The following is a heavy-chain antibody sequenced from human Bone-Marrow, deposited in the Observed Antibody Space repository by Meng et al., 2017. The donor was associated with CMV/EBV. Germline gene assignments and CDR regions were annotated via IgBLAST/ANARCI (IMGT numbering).Heavy chain of an antibody. V-gene: IGHV4-39*07. CDR2: IYYSGST. Sequence: SETLSLTCNVSGASLGSYYWSWIRQSPGKGLAWIGSIYYSGSTYYHPSLKSRVTISVDTSKNQFSLKLSSVTAADTAVYYCARGSGEIAYYYYYGMDVWGQGTTVTVSS. CDR1: GASLGSYY. CDR3: ARGSGEIAYYYYYGMDV. D-gene: IGHD2-15*01. J-gene: IGHJ6*02.